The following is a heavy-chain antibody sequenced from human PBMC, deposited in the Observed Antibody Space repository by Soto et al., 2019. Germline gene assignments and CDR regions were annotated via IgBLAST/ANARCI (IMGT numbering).Heavy chain of an antibody. CDR1: GLTVSSNY. D-gene: IGHD3-10*01. J-gene: IGHJ6*02. CDR3: ARTRITMVRGVITGPDYYYGMDV. Sequence: PGGYLRLSCAASGLTVSSNYMSWVRQAPGKGLEWVSVIYSGGSTYYADSVKGRFTISRDTSKNTLYLQMNSLRAEDTAVYYCARTRITMVRGVITGPDYYYGMDVWGQGTTVTVSS. CDR2: IYSGGST. V-gene: IGHV3-66*01.